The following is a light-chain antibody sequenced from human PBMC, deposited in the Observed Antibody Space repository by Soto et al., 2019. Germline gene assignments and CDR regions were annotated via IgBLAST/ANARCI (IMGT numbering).Light chain of an antibody. CDR1: SSYVGSGNF. Sequence: QSVLTQPASVSGSPGQSITISCTGTSSYVGSGNFVSWFQQHPGKAPKLMIYEVTNRPSGVSYRFSGSKSGNTASLTISGLQAEDEADYYCSSFTTTNTWVFGGGTKLTVL. CDR3: SSFTTTNTWV. V-gene: IGLV2-14*01. J-gene: IGLJ3*02. CDR2: EVT.